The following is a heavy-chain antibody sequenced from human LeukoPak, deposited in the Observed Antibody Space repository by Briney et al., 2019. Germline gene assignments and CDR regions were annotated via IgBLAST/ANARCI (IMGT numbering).Heavy chain of an antibody. CDR3: ANGYYYGSGSYYKEAFDI. J-gene: IGHJ3*02. V-gene: IGHV3-30*18. CDR1: GFNLSDYW. Sequence: GGSLRLSCRASGFNLSDYWMRWVRQAPGKGLEWVVVISYDGSNKYYADSVKGRFTISRDNSKNTLYLQMNSLRAEDTAVYYCANGYYYGSGSYYKEAFDIWGQGTMVTVSS. D-gene: IGHD3-10*01. CDR2: ISYDGSNK.